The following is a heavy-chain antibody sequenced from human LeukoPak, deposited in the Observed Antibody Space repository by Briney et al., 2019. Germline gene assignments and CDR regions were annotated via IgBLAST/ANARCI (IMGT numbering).Heavy chain of an antibody. CDR3: ASGVITFGGVIVLSY. CDR2: ISAYNGNT. Sequence: ASVKVSCKASGYTFTSYGISWVRQAPGQGLDWMGWISAYNGNTNYAQKLQGRVTMTTDTSTSTAYMELRSLRSDDTAVYYCASGVITFGGVIVLSYWGQGTLVTVSS. V-gene: IGHV1-18*01. CDR1: GYTFTSYG. D-gene: IGHD3-16*02. J-gene: IGHJ4*02.